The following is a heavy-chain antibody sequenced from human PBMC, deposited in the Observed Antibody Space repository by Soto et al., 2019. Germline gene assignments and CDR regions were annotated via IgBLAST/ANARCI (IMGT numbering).Heavy chain of an antibody. V-gene: IGHV4-39*01. CDR2: IYYSGST. CDR1: GGSISSSSYY. Sequence: PSETLSLTCTVSGGSISSSSYYWGWIRQPPGKGLEWIGSIYYSGSTYYNPSLKSRVTISVDTSKNQFSLKLSSVTAADTAVYYCARQIVVVTQGAFDYWGQGTLVPSPQ. D-gene: IGHD2-21*02. CDR3: ARQIVVVTQGAFDY. J-gene: IGHJ4*02.